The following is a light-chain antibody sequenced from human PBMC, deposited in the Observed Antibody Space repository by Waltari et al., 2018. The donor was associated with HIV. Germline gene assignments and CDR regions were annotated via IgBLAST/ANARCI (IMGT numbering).Light chain of an antibody. CDR1: QSVSSY. CDR3: QQRSSWPLT. J-gene: IGKJ4*01. V-gene: IGKV3-11*01. CDR2: DAS. Sequence: EIVLTQSPATLSLSPGEGATLSCRSSQSVSSYLAWYQQRPGQAPRLLIYDASNRATGIPARFSGSGSGTDFTLTISSLEPEDFAVYYCQQRSSWPLTVGGGTKVEIK.